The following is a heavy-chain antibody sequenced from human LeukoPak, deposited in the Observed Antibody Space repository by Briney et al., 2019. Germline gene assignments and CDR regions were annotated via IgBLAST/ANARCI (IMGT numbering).Heavy chain of an antibody. D-gene: IGHD6-6*01. CDR3: AKGGVGSSPYYYYGMDV. V-gene: IGHV3-30*18. Sequence: PGGSLRLSCAASGFTFSSYGMHWVRQAPGKGLEWVAVISYDGSNKYYADSVKGRFTISRDNSKNTPYLQMNSLRAEDTAVYYCAKGGVGSSPYYYYGMDVWGQGTTVTVSS. CDR2: ISYDGSNK. CDR1: GFTFSSYG. J-gene: IGHJ6*02.